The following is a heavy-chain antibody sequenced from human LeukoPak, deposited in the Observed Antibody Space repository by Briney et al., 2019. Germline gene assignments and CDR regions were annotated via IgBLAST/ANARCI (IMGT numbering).Heavy chain of an antibody. CDR3: ATQLYSYGWYFDL. CDR1: GGSISSYY. V-gene: IGHV4-59*01. Sequence: PSETLSLTCTVSGGSISSYYWSWIRQPPGKGLEWIGYIYYSGSTNYNPSLKSRVTISVDTSKNQFSLKLSSVTAADTAVYYCATQLYSYGWYFDLWGRGTLVTVSS. J-gene: IGHJ2*01. CDR2: IYYSGST. D-gene: IGHD5-18*01.